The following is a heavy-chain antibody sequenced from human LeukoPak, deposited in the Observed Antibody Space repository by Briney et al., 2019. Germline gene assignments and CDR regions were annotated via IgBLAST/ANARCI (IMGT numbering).Heavy chain of an antibody. CDR3: AKGRASPAVTMVEGFDP. Sequence: GGSLRLSCAASGFTFDDYAMHWVRQAPGKGLEWVSLISWDGGSTYYADSVKGRFTISRDNSKNSLYLQMNSLRAEVSALYCCAKGRASPAVTMVEGFDPWGQGTLVTVSS. D-gene: IGHD3-10*01. V-gene: IGHV3-43D*03. CDR2: ISWDGGST. CDR1: GFTFDDYA. J-gene: IGHJ5*02.